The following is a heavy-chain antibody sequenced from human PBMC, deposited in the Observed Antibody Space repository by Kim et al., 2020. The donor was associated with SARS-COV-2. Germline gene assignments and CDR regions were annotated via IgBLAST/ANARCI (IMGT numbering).Heavy chain of an antibody. CDR3: ARQDYDRAFDV. Sequence: SYNPSLKSRATISVDTSKNQFSLKLTSVTAADTAVYFCARQDYDRAFDVWGQGTMVTVSA. V-gene: IGHV4-31*02. D-gene: IGHD3-16*01. J-gene: IGHJ3*01.